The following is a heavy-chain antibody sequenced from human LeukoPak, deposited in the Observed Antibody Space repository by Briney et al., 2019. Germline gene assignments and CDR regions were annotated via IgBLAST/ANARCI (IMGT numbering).Heavy chain of an antibody. V-gene: IGHV1-24*01. CDR3: AAGGVYDLLDN. Sequence: GASVKVSCKVSGYSLSELSMHWVRQAPGKGLAWMGGFDPENGEAVYAQKFQGRVTMTEDTSTDTSYMELNSLKSEDTAVYYCAAGGVYDLLDNWGQGTLVTVSS. CDR1: GYSLSELS. CDR2: FDPENGEA. J-gene: IGHJ4*02. D-gene: IGHD2-8*01.